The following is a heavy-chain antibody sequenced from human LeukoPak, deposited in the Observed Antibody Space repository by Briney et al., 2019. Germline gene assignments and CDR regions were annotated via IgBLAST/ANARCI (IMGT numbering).Heavy chain of an antibody. J-gene: IGHJ6*03. CDR3: TRGSIAYYYMDV. V-gene: IGHV4-4*07. CDR2: IYDGGST. D-gene: IGHD3-22*01. Sequence: SETLSLTCTVSGGSVNSYYLSWIRQPAGKTLEWIGRIYDGGSTNYNPSLKSRVTMSVDTSKNQISLKLKSVTAADTAVYYCTRGSIAYYYMDVWGNGTTVTISS. CDR1: GGSVNSYY.